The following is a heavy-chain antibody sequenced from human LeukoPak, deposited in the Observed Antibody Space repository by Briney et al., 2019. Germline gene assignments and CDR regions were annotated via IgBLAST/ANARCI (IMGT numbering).Heavy chain of an antibody. V-gene: IGHV4-4*07. CDR3: AREYSSSCALDY. D-gene: IGHD6-13*01. Sequence: SETLSLTCTVSGDSISSSFWSWIRQPAGKGLEWIGRVYISGTTNCNPSLKSRVTMSVDTSKNHLSLNLTSVTAADTAVYYCAREYSSSCALDYWGQGTLVTVSS. J-gene: IGHJ4*02. CDR1: GDSISSSF. CDR2: VYISGTT.